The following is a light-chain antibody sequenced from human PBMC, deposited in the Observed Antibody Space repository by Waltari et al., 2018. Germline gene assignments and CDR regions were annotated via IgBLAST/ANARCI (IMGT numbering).Light chain of an antibody. J-gene: IGKJ3*01. CDR3: QQFSSYRTGFT. Sequence: AIQLTQSPSSLSASVGDRVTITCRPSQGFPSGLAWSQQKPGKAPKLLIFDASTLATGVPSRFSGSGSGTAFTLTISSLQPEDFGTYYCQQFSSYRTGFTFGPGTTVDMK. V-gene: IGKV1-13*02. CDR1: QGFPSG. CDR2: DAS.